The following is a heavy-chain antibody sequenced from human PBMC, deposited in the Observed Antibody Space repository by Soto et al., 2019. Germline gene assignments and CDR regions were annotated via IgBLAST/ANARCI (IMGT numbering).Heavy chain of an antibody. CDR1: GFTFSSYG. CDR3: ARDLALGGSGSYWYYYGMDV. V-gene: IGHV3-33*01. J-gene: IGHJ6*02. D-gene: IGHD3-10*01. Sequence: GGSLRLSCAASGFTFSSYGMHWVRQAPGKGLEWVAVIWYDGSNKYYADSVKGRFTISRDNSKNTLYLQMNSLRAEDTAVYYCARDLALGGSGSYWYYYGMDVWGQGTTVTVSS. CDR2: IWYDGSNK.